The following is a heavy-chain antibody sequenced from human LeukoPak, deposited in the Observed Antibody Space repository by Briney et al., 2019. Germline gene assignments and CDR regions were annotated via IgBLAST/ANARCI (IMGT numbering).Heavy chain of an antibody. Sequence: GGSLRLSCAASGFTFSSYAMSWVRQAPGKGLEWVSAISGSGGSTYYADSVKGRFTISRDNSKNTLYLQMNSLRAEDTAVYYWAKAISMIVVVPDAFDIWGQGTMVNVSS. CDR1: GFTFSSYA. D-gene: IGHD3-22*01. V-gene: IGHV3-23*01. J-gene: IGHJ3*02. CDR2: ISGSGGST. CDR3: AKAISMIVVVPDAFDI.